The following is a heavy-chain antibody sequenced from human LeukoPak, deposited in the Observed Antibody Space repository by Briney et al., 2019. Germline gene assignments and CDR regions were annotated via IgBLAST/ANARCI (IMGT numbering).Heavy chain of an antibody. CDR2: IYHTGST. CDR1: GYSISRGYY. D-gene: IGHD6-19*01. Sequence: SETLSLTCGVSGYSISRGYYWGWIRQPPGNGLEWIGNIYHTGSTYYNPSLRSRVTISVDTSKNHFFLRLTSVTAADTAVYYCARGLEGYSAGWSRFFEYWGQGTLATVSS. J-gene: IGHJ4*02. V-gene: IGHV4-38-2*01. CDR3: ARGLEGYSAGWSRFFEY.